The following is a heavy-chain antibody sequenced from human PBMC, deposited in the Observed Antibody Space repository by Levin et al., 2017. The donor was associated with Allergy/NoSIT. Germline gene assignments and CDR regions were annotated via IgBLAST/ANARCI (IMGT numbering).Heavy chain of an antibody. V-gene: IGHV3-64*01. CDR3: ARGPHLTVAPISNSWFDP. J-gene: IGHJ5*02. Sequence: GGSLRVSCAASGFTFSGYPMHWVRQAPGKGLEYVSAISSNGGSTYYANSVKDRFTISRDNSKNTLYLQMGSLRPEDMAVYYCARGPHLTVAPISNSWFDPWGQGTLVTVSS. CDR2: ISSNGGST. CDR1: GFTFSGYP. D-gene: IGHD5-12*01.